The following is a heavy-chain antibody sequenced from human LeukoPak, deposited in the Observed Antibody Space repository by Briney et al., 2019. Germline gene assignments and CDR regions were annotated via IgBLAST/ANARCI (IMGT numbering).Heavy chain of an antibody. V-gene: IGHV3-23*01. Sequence: GGSLRLSCAASGFTFSSYAMSWVRQAPGKGLEWVSGIGSSGGSTYYADSVKGRFTISRDNSKNTLYLQMNSLRAEDTAVYYCARVQRYDILTGLDYWGQGTLVTVSS. CDR1: GFTFSSYA. CDR3: ARVQRYDILTGLDY. CDR2: IGSSGGST. D-gene: IGHD3-9*01. J-gene: IGHJ4*02.